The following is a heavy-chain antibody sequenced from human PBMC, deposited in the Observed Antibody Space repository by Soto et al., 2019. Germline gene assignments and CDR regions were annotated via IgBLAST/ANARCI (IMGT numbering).Heavy chain of an antibody. J-gene: IGHJ4*02. CDR1: GFTFSSYG. CDR2: ISDDGSNK. Sequence: QVQLVESGGGVVQPGRSLRLSCAASGFTFSSYGMHWVRQAPGKGLEWVAVISDDGSNKYYADSVKGRFTISRDNSKNTLYLQMNSLRAEDTAVYYCAKYVDSAMVWWRALPDYWGQGTLVTVSS. V-gene: IGHV3-30*18. D-gene: IGHD5-18*01. CDR3: AKYVDSAMVWWRALPDY.